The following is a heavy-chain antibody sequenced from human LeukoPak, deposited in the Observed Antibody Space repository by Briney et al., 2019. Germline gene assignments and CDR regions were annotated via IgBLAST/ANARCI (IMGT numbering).Heavy chain of an antibody. CDR3: ARVTRDAPSTWFDP. Sequence: PSETLSLTCTVSGGSISSGGYYWSWIRQHPGKGLEWIGYIYYSGSTYYNPSLKSRVTISVDTSKNQFSLKLSSVTAADTAVYYCARVTRDAPSTWFDPWGQGTLVTVSS. CDR2: IYYSGST. V-gene: IGHV4-31*03. CDR1: GGSISSGGYY. J-gene: IGHJ5*02. D-gene: IGHD5-24*01.